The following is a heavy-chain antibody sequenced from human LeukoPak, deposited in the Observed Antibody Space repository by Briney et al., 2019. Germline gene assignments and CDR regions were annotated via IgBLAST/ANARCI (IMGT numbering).Heavy chain of an antibody. CDR1: GFTFDDYA. CDR2: ISGDGGST. CDR3: AKDPSIYSSSWPEYFQH. V-gene: IGHV3-43*02. D-gene: IGHD6-13*01. J-gene: IGHJ1*01. Sequence: GGSLRLSCVASGFTFDDYAMHWVRQAPGKGLEWVSLISGDGGSTYDADSVKGRFTTSRDNSKNSLYLQMNSLRTEDTALYYCAKDPSIYSSSWPEYFQHWGQGTLVTVSS.